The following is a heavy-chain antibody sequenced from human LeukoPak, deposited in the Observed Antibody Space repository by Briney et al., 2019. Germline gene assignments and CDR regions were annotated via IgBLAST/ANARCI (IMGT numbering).Heavy chain of an antibody. CDR3: ARKLGPYGDYDPSGYYGMDV. Sequence: ASVKVFCKAFGYTFTGYYMHWVRQPRSQELEGMGWINPNSGGTNYAQKFQGRVTMTRDTSISTAYMELSRLRSDDTAVYYCARKLGPYGDYDPSGYYGMDVWGQGTTVTVSS. D-gene: IGHD4-17*01. CDR2: INPNSGGT. V-gene: IGHV1-2*02. CDR1: GYTFTGYY. J-gene: IGHJ6*02.